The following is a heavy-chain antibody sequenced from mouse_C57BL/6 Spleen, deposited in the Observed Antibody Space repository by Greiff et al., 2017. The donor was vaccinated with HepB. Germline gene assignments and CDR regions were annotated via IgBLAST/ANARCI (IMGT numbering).Heavy chain of an antibody. J-gene: IGHJ2*01. CDR3: AREDLPTGDY. D-gene: IGHD2-1*01. V-gene: IGHV1-59*01. Sequence: QVQLQQSGAELVRPGTSVKLSCKASGYTFTSYWMHWVKQRPGQGLEWIGVIDPSDSYTNYNQKFKGKATLTVDASSSTACMQLSSLTSEDSAVYYCAREDLPTGDYWGHGTTLAVSS. CDR1: GYTFTSYW. CDR2: IDPSDSYT.